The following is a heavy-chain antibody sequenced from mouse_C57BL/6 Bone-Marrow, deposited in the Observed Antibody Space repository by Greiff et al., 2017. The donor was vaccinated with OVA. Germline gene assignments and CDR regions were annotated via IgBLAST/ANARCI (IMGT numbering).Heavy chain of an antibody. V-gene: IGHV1-59*01. CDR2: IDPSDSYT. D-gene: IGHD1-1*02. Sequence: QVQLQQPGAELVRPGTSVTLSCKASGYTFTSYWMHWVKQRPGQGLEWIGVIDPSDSYTNYNQKFKGKATLTVDTSSSTAYMQLRSLTSEDSAVDDCARYGRGRWYFDVWGTGTTVTVSS. CDR3: ARYGRGRWYFDV. CDR1: GYTFTSYW. J-gene: IGHJ1*03.